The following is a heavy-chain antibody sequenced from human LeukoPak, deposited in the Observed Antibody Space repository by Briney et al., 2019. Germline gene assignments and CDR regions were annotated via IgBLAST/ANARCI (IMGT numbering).Heavy chain of an antibody. D-gene: IGHD6-6*01. CDR1: GGSISSGGYY. CDR3: ARHWFQQLAFRMDYYYGMDV. V-gene: IGHV4-31*03. CDR2: IYYSGST. Sequence: SQTLSLTCTVSGGSISSGGYYWSWIRQHPGKGLEWIGYIYYSGSTYYNPSLKSRVTISVDTSKNQFSLKLSSVTAADTAVYYCARHWFQQLAFRMDYYYGMDVWGQGTTVTVSS. J-gene: IGHJ6*02.